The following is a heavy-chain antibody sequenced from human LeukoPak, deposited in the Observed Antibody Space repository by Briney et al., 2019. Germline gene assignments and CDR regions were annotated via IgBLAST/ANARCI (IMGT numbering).Heavy chain of an antibody. CDR3: ARENGEGYCSSTSCYSYYYGMDV. J-gene: IGHJ6*02. Sequence: TGGSLRLSCAASGFTFSSYWMSWVRQAPGKGLEWVANIKQDGSEKYYVDSVKGRFTISRDNAKNSLHLQMNSLRAEDTAVYYCARENGEGYCSSTSCYSYYYGMDVWGQGTTVTVSS. V-gene: IGHV3-7*01. D-gene: IGHD2-2*02. CDR1: GFTFSSYW. CDR2: IKQDGSEK.